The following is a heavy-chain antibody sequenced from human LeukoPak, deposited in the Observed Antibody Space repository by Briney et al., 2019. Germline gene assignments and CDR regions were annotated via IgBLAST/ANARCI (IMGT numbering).Heavy chain of an antibody. CDR3: AREGSYYDSSGYYYYYGMDV. Sequence: GGSLRLSCAASGFTFSSYSMNWVRQARGKGLEWVSSISSSSSYIYYADSVKRRFTISRDNDKNTLYRQMNSLRGEHTAVYYCAREGSYYDSSGYYYYYGMDVWGQGTTVTVSS. J-gene: IGHJ6*02. V-gene: IGHV3-21*01. CDR2: ISSSSSYI. D-gene: IGHD3-22*01. CDR1: GFTFSSYS.